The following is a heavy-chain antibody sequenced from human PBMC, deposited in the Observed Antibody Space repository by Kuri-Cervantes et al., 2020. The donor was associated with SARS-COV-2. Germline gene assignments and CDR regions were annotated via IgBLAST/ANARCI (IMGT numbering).Heavy chain of an antibody. J-gene: IGHJ4*02. V-gene: IGHV4-61*02. CDR1: GGSISSGSYY. CDR3: ARDRWELHDY. D-gene: IGHD1-26*01. CDR2: IYTSGST. Sequence: SCTVSGGSISSGSYYWSWIRQPAGKGLEWIGRIYTSGSTNYSPSLKSRVTISVDTSKNQFSLKLSSVTAADTAVYYCARDRWELHDYWGQGTLVTVSS.